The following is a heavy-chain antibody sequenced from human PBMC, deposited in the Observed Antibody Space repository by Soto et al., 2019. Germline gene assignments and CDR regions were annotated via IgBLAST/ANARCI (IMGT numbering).Heavy chain of an antibody. D-gene: IGHD3-22*01. CDR2: ISSSSSTI. V-gene: IGHV3-48*02. Sequence: PSETLSLTCAVYGGSFSGYYWGWVRQAPGKGLEWVSYISSSSSTIYYADSVKGRFTISRDNAKNSLYLQMNSLRDEDTAVYYCARPYYYDSSGYSEDDAFDIWGQGTMVTVSS. CDR3: ARPYYYDSSGYSEDDAFDI. J-gene: IGHJ3*02. CDR1: GGSFSGYY.